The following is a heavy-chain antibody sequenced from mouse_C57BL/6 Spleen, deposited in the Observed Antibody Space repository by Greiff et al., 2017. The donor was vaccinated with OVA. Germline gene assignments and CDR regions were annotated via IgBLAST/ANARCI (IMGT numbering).Heavy chain of an antibody. CDR1: GYTFTDYE. V-gene: IGHV1-15*01. CDR2: IDPETGGT. D-gene: IGHD2-3*01. CDR3: TRDGYTPWFAY. Sequence: QVQLQQPGAELVRPGASVTLSCKASGYTFTDYEMHWVKQTPVHGLEWIGAIDPETGGTAYNQKFKGKAILTADKSSSTAYMELRSLTSEDSAVYYCTRDGYTPWFAYWGQGTLVTVSA. J-gene: IGHJ3*01.